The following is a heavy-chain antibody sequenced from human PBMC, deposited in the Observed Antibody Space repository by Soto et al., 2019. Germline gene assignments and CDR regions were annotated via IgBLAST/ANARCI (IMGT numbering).Heavy chain of an antibody. Sequence: PGGSLRLPCAGTGFTSSSYWMSWVRQAPGKGLEWVANIKQDGSEKYYVDSVKGRFTISRDNAKNSLYLQMNSLRAEDTAVYYCARTQYYFDYWGQGTLVTVS. CDR3: ARTQYYFDY. J-gene: IGHJ4*02. CDR2: IKQDGSEK. V-gene: IGHV3-7*01. CDR1: GFTSSSYW.